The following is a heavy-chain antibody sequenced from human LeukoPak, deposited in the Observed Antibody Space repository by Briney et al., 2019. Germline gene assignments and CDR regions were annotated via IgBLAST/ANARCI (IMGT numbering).Heavy chain of an antibody. V-gene: IGHV1-8*03. Sequence: ASVKVSCKASGYTFTSYDINWVRQATGQGLEWMGWMNPNSGNTGYAQKFQGRVTITADKSTSTAYMELSSLRSEDTAVYYCARDHDILTGYYRYWGQGTLVTVSS. CDR1: GYTFTSYD. D-gene: IGHD3-9*01. CDR3: ARDHDILTGYYRY. J-gene: IGHJ4*02. CDR2: MNPNSGNT.